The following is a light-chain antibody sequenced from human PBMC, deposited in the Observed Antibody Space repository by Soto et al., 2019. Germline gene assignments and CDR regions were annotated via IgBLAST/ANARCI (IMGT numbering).Light chain of an antibody. CDR3: QLYGNSPA. V-gene: IGKV3-20*01. CDR1: QSVSSSY. CDR2: GAS. Sequence: EIVLTQSPGTLSLSPGERATLSCRASQSVSSSYLAWYQQKPGQAPRLLIYGASSRATGIPDRFSGSGSGTDLALTISRLEPEDFAVYYCQLYGNSPAFGGGFKVEIK. J-gene: IGKJ4*01.